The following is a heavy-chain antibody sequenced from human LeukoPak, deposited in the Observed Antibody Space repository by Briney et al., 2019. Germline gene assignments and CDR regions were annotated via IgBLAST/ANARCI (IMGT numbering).Heavy chain of an antibody. J-gene: IGHJ4*02. CDR2: IYYSGST. D-gene: IGHD3-22*01. Sequence: SETLSLTCTVSGGSISGYYWSWIRQPPGKGLECIGYIYYSGSTNYNPSLKSRVTVSVDTSRNQFSLKLTSVTAADTAVYYCAKVSDRDSSGYYWGFEYWGQGTLVTVSS. CDR3: AKVSDRDSSGYYWGFEY. CDR1: GGSISGYY. V-gene: IGHV4-59*08.